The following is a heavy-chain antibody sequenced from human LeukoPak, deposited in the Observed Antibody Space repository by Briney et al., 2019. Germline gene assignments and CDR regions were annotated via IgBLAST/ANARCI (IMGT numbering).Heavy chain of an antibody. CDR3: ARDYDSSGYSVGY. V-gene: IGHV4-39*02. CDR2: IYYSGYT. D-gene: IGHD3-22*01. J-gene: IGHJ4*02. CDR1: GGSISSSGYY. Sequence: SETLSLTCTVSGGSISSSGYYWGWIRQPPGKGLEWIGSIYYSGYTYYNPSLKSRITISVDTSMNHFSLKLSSVTAADTAVYYCARDYDSSGYSVGYWGQGTLVTVSS.